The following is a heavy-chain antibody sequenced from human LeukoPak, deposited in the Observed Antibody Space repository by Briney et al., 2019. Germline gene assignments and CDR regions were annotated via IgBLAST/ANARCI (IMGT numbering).Heavy chain of an antibody. V-gene: IGHV4-38-2*02. J-gene: IGHJ5*02. CDR3: ARIKARTGFDP. CDR2: IYHSGST. Sequence: SETLSLTCTVSGYSISSGYYWGWIRQPPGKGLEWIGSIYHSGSTYYNPSLKSRVTISVDTSKNQFSLKLSSVTAADTAVYYCARIKARTGFDPWGQGTLVTVSS. CDR1: GYSISSGYY.